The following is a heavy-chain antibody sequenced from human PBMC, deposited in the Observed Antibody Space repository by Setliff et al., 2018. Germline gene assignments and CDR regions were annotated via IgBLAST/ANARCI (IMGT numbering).Heavy chain of an antibody. CDR1: GGSISSYY. CDR3: ARSYYNFWSGYYRVNWFNP. D-gene: IGHD3-3*01. Sequence: PSETLSLTCTVSGGSISSYYWSWIRQPAGKGLEWIGRIYTSGGTNYNPSLKSRVTMSVDTSKNQFSLKLSSVTAADTAVYYCARSYYNFWSGYYRVNWFNPWGQGTLVTVSS. J-gene: IGHJ5*02. V-gene: IGHV4-4*07. CDR2: IYTSGGT.